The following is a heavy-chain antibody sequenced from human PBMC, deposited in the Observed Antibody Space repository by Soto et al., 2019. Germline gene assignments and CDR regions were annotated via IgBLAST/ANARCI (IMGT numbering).Heavy chain of an antibody. CDR1: RGTFSSYT. J-gene: IGHJ4*02. V-gene: IGHV1-69*08. CDR2: IIPILGTA. Sequence: SVKVSCKASRGTFSSYTISWVRQAPGQGLEWMGRIIPILGTANYAQKFQGRVTITADKSTSTAYMELSSLRSEDTAVYYCARDFCSSTSCYAPIDYWGQGTLVTVSS. CDR3: ARDFCSSTSCYAPIDY. D-gene: IGHD2-2*01.